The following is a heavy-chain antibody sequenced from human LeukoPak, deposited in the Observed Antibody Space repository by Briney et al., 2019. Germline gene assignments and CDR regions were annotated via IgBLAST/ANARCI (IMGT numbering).Heavy chain of an antibody. CDR1: GYTFTGYY. J-gene: IGHJ4*02. D-gene: IGHD3-10*01. CDR2: INPNSGGT. CDR3: ARGSRQPYYYGSGSYYCDY. V-gene: IGHV1-2*04. Sequence: APVKVSCKASGYTFTGYYMHWVRQAPGQGLEWMGLINPNSGGTNYAQKCQGWVTMSRDTSISTAYMELRRLRSDATAVYYCARGSRQPYYYGSGSYYCDYWGQGTLVTVSS.